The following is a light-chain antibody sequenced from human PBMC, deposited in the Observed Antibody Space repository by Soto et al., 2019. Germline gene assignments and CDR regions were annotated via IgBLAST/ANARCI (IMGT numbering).Light chain of an antibody. Sequence: DDVMTQTPLSLSVAPGQPASISWKSRQXLLHITGETFLFWYLQKPGQSPQLLIYEVSTRVSGVPDRFSGSGSGTDFTLEISRVETDDVGIYYCMQSTQLPPTFGQGTRLENK. CDR1: QXLLHITGETF. CDR3: MQSTQLPPT. V-gene: IGKV2D-29*02. J-gene: IGKJ5*01. CDR2: EVS.